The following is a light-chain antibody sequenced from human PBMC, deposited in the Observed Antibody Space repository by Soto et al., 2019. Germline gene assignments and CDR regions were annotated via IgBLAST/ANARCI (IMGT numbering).Light chain of an antibody. J-gene: IGKJ1*01. Sequence: EIGMTQSPSTLSVSPGERAALSCGASQSVSSNLAWYQQKPGQAPRLLIYGASTRATGIPARFSGSGSATEFTLTISSLQSEDFAVYYCQQYNNWPPWTFGQGTKVDIK. CDR3: QQYNNWPPWT. CDR1: QSVSSN. V-gene: IGKV3-15*01. CDR2: GAS.